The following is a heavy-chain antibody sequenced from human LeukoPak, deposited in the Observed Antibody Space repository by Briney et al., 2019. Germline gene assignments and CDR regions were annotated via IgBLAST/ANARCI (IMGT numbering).Heavy chain of an antibody. D-gene: IGHD1-26*01. J-gene: IGHJ3*02. CDR3: AKTIVGATGAFDI. Sequence: GGSLRLSCAATGFIFSNCAMGWVRQAPGTGLEWVSAISTSGDNTYYADSVKGRFTISRDNSKNTLYLQMNSLRTEDTAVYYCAKTIVGATGAFDIWGQGTMVTVSS. V-gene: IGHV3-23*01. CDR2: ISTSGDNT. CDR1: GFIFSNCA.